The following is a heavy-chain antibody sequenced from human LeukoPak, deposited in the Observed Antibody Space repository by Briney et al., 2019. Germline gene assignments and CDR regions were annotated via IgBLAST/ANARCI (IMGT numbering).Heavy chain of an antibody. CDR1: GGSMSSYY. CDR3: ARRIMVRGVIGPFDY. J-gene: IGHJ4*02. CDR2: IYYSGST. D-gene: IGHD3-10*01. Sequence: SETLSLTCTVSGGSMSSYYWSWIRQPPGKGLEWIGYIYYSGSTNYNPSLKSRVTISVDTSKNQFSLKLSSVTAADTAVYYCARRIMVRGVIGPFDYWGQGTLVTVSS. V-gene: IGHV4-59*08.